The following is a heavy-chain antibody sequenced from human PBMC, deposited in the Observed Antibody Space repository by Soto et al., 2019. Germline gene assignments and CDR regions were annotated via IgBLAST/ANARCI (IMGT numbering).Heavy chain of an antibody. CDR3: ARVNNYYDSSGFDAFDI. Sequence: GGSLRLSCAASGFTFSSYDMHWVRQATGKGLEWVSAIGTAGDTYYPGSVKGRFTISRENAKNSLYLQMNSLRAGDTAVYYCARVNNYYDSSGFDAFDIWGQGTMVTVSS. CDR2: IGTAGDT. J-gene: IGHJ3*02. D-gene: IGHD3-22*01. CDR1: GFTFSSYD. V-gene: IGHV3-13*01.